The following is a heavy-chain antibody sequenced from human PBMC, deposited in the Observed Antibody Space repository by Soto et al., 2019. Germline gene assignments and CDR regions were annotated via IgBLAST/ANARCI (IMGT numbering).Heavy chain of an antibody. Sequence: SVKVSCKASGGTFSSYAISWVRQAPGQGLEWMGGIIPIFGTANYAQKFQGRVTITADESASTAYMELSSLRSEDTAVYYCAWVFGVVPNWFDPWGQGALVTVSS. J-gene: IGHJ5*02. CDR1: GGTFSSYA. CDR3: AWVFGVVPNWFDP. V-gene: IGHV1-69*13. D-gene: IGHD3-3*01. CDR2: IIPIFGTA.